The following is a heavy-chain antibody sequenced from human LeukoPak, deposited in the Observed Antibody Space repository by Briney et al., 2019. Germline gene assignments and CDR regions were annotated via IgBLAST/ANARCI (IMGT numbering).Heavy chain of an antibody. D-gene: IGHD1-26*01. V-gene: IGHV1-18*01. CDR1: GYVFSSFG. J-gene: IGHJ4*02. CDR3: ARGVRGSQKLDY. Sequence: ASVKISCKASGYVFSSFGVCWVRQAPEQGLEWMGWSGAYIGNTNYAQKFQGRLTMTTDASMSIAYMELRSLRPDDTAVYYCARGVRGSQKLDYWGQGTLVTVSS. CDR2: SGAYIGNT.